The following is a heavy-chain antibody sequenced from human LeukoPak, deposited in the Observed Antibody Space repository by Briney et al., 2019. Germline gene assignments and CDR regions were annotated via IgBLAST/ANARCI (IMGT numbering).Heavy chain of an antibody. CDR1: GFTFSSYW. V-gene: IGHV3-7*01. J-gene: IGHJ4*02. Sequence: GGSLRLSCAASGFTFSSYWMSWVRQAPGKGVEWVADIKQDGSEKYYVDSVKGRFTISRDNAKNSLYLQMNSLRAEDTAVYYCARGGGGSGSYLTVYYFDYWGQGTLVTVSS. D-gene: IGHD1-26*01. CDR3: ARGGGGSGSYLTVYYFDY. CDR2: IKQDGSEK.